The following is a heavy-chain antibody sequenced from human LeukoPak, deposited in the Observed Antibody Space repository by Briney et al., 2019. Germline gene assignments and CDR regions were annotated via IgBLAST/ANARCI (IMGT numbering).Heavy chain of an antibody. CDR1: RYTFTGSY. CDR3: AREINSSAYY. CDR2: INPNSGDT. V-gene: IGHV1-2*06. Sequence: ASVKVSCKASRYTFTGSYIHWVRQAPGQGLEWMGRINPNSGDTNFAQKFQGRVTMSRDTSISTAYMELSRLRSDDTAVYYCAREINSSAYYWGQGTLVTVSS. D-gene: IGHD3-22*01. J-gene: IGHJ4*02.